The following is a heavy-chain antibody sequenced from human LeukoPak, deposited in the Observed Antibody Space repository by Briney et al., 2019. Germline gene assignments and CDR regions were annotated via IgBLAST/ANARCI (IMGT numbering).Heavy chain of an antibody. CDR1: GFTFITYE. J-gene: IGHJ4*02. CDR2: ISSSGGTI. CDR3: ARGSVLGGYY. V-gene: IGHV3-48*03. Sequence: PGGSLRLSCAASGFTFITYEMNWVRQAPGKGLEWVSYISSSGGTIYYADSVKGRFTVSRDNAKKSMYLQMNSLRAEDTAVYYCARGSVLGGYYWGQGTLVTVSS. D-gene: IGHD3-16*01.